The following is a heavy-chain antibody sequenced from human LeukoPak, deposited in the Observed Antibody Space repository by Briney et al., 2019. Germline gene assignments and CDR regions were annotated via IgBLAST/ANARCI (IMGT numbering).Heavy chain of an antibody. CDR2: INPNSGGT. V-gene: IGHV1-2*06. J-gene: IGHJ4*02. D-gene: IGHD2-2*01. CDR1: GYTFTGYD. Sequence: ASVKVSCKASGYTFTGYDMHWVRQAPGQGLEWMGRINPNSGGTNYAQKFQGGVTMTRDTSISIAYMELSRLRSDDTAVYYCARDLNYASDYWGQGTLVTVSS. CDR3: ARDLNYASDY.